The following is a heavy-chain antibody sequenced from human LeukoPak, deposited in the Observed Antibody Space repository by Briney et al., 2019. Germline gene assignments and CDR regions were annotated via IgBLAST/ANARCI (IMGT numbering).Heavy chain of an antibody. V-gene: IGHV3-23*01. J-gene: IGHJ6*03. D-gene: IGHD6-13*01. CDR2: ISGGGVNT. CDR1: GFTFSSYA. CDR3: ARGGIAAAGRPPNYYYMDV. Sequence: GGSLRLSCAASGFTFSSYAMSWVRQAPGKGLEWVSAISGGGVNTYYADSVKGRFTISRDNAKNSLYLQMNSLRAGDTAVYYCARGGIAAAGRPPNYYYMDVWGKGTTVTVSS.